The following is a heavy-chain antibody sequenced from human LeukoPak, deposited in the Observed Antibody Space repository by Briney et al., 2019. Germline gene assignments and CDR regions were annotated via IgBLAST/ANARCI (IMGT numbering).Heavy chain of an antibody. CDR1: GFTFSSYS. CDR3: ARVMDCGGDCSNYFDY. J-gene: IGHJ4*02. D-gene: IGHD2-21*01. Sequence: GGSLRLSCAASGFTFSSYSMNWVRQAPGKGLEWVSSISSSSSYIYYADSVKGRFTISRDNAKNSLYLQMNSLRAEDTAVYYCARVMDCGGDCSNYFDYWGQGTLVTVSS. CDR2: ISSSSSYI. V-gene: IGHV3-21*01.